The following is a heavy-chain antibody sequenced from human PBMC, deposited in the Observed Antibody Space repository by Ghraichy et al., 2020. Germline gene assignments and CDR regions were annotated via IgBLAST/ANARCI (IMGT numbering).Heavy chain of an antibody. CDR3: ARARNSSGYYPVAY. CDR2: IYKSGST. Sequence: SETLSLTCTVSGDSISSGDYFWGWIRQLPGKGLEWIGYIYKSGSTYYSPSLKSRLTISIDASKNQFSLNLNAVTAADTAVYFCARARNSSGYYPVAYWGQGTRVTVSS. J-gene: IGHJ4*02. CDR1: GDSISSGDYF. V-gene: IGHV4-30-4*08. D-gene: IGHD3-22*01.